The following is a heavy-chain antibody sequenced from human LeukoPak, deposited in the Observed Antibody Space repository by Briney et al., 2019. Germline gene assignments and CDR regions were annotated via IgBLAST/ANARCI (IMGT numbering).Heavy chain of an antibody. D-gene: IGHD2-2*01. Sequence: GGSLSLSCAASGFTFSSYWMHWVRQAPGKGLVWVSRINSDGSSTSYADSVKGRFTISRDNAKNSVYLQMNSLRVDDTAVYYCVGQLLRAVWGKGTTVTVSS. CDR1: GFTFSSYW. CDR3: VGQLLRAV. CDR2: INSDGSST. V-gene: IGHV3-74*01. J-gene: IGHJ6*04.